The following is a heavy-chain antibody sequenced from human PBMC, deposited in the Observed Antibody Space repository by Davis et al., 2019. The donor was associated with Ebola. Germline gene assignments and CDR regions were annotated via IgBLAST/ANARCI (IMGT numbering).Heavy chain of an antibody. V-gene: IGHV1-46*01. CDR2: ISPSGGFT. Sequence: ASVKVSCKASGNTFTSYYIHWVRQAPGQGLEWMGIISPSGGFTKYAQKFQGRVTMTRDTSTTTVYMQLGSLRSEDTAVYFCARPGYCTTTKCYTFMAWGQGTLVTVSS. CDR3: ARPGYCTTTKCYTFMA. CDR1: GNTFTSYY. J-gene: IGHJ5*02. D-gene: IGHD2-2*02.